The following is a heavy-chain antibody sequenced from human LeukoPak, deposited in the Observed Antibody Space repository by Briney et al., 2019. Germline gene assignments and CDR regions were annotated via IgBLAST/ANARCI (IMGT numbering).Heavy chain of an antibody. CDR3: ARDARSHCGTDACYGPYFDY. CDR2: IRGSSTTI. CDR1: GFSFSTSS. Sequence: PGGSLRLSCAASGFSFSTSSMSWVRQTPGKGLEWISYIRGSSTTIYYADSVKGRFTISTDNARNSLYLQTNDLRAEDTGVYFCARDARSHCGTDACYGPYFDYWGQGSLVTVSS. D-gene: IGHD2-2*01. J-gene: IGHJ4*02. V-gene: IGHV3-48*01.